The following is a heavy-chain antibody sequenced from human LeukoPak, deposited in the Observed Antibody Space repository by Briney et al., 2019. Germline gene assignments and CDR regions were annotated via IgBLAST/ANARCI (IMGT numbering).Heavy chain of an antibody. CDR2: ISAYNGDT. Sequence: GASVQVSCKASDYTFNSYGISWVRQAPGQGLEWMGWISAYNGDTKSAQKFQDRVTLTTDTSTSTAHMDLRSLRSDDTAVYYCARGPPYGSGSYYSGMDVWGQGTTVTVSS. J-gene: IGHJ6*02. V-gene: IGHV1-18*01. CDR1: DYTFNSYG. CDR3: ARGPPYGSGSYYSGMDV. D-gene: IGHD3-10*01.